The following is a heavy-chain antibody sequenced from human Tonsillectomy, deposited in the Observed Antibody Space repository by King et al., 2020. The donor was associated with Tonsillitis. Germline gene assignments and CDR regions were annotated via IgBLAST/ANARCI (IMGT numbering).Heavy chain of an antibody. CDR2: IYTSGST. D-gene: IGHD3-3*01. V-gene: IGHV4-4*07. CDR1: GGSISSYY. J-gene: IGHJ3*02. Sequence: VQLQESGPRLVKPSETLSLTCTVSGGSISSYYWSWIRQPAGKGLEWIGRIYTSGSTNYNPSLKSRVTMSVDTSKNQFSLKLSTVTAADTAVYYCARVTDYDFWSGFQTGAFDIWGQGTMVTVSS. CDR3: ARVTDYDFWSGFQTGAFDI.